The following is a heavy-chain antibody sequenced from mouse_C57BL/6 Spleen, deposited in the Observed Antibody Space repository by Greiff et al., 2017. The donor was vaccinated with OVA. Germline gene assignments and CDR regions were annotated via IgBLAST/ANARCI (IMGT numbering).Heavy chain of an antibody. Sequence: QVQLQQPGAELVKPGASVKMSCKASGYTFTSYWIPWVKQRPGQGLEWIGDIYPGSGSTNYNEKFKSKATLTVDTSSSTAYMQLSSLTSEDSAVYYCAITGDYYSMDYWGQGTSVTVSS. CDR2: IYPGSGST. CDR3: AITGDYYSMDY. J-gene: IGHJ4*01. D-gene: IGHD1-1*01. CDR1: GYTFTSYW. V-gene: IGHV1-55*01.